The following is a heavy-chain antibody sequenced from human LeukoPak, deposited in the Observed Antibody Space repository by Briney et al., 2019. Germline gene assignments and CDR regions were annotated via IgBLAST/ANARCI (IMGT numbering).Heavy chain of an antibody. Sequence: ASVKVSCKVSGYTFTGYYMHWVRQAPGKGLEWMGRINPKSGGTNYAQKFQGRVTMTGDTSTSTAYMELSRLRSDDTAVYYCARGGGSSSWYTIDYGGQGNLVTVSS. CDR2: INPKSGGT. J-gene: IGHJ4*02. CDR1: GYTFTGYY. CDR3: ARGGGSSSWYTIDY. D-gene: IGHD6-13*01. V-gene: IGHV1-2*06.